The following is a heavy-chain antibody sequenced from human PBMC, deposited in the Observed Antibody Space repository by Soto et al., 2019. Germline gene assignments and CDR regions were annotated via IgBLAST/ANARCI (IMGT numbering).Heavy chain of an antibody. J-gene: IGHJ4*02. Sequence: SETLSLTCAVYGGSFSGYYWSWIRQPPGKGLEWIGEINHRARTNYNPSLKGRVTISADTSKNQFSLKLTSVTAADTAVYYCARYTLNSGWSDYWGLGTPVTVSS. CDR1: GGSFSGYY. V-gene: IGHV4-34*01. CDR2: INHRART. D-gene: IGHD6-19*01. CDR3: ARYTLNSGWSDY.